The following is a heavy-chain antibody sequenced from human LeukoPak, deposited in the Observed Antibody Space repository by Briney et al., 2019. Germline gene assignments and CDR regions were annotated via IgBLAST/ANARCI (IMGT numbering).Heavy chain of an antibody. CDR3: ARQQLEWATIRNVGYYQYYYMDV. CDR2: ISAHNGAT. J-gene: IGHJ6*03. Sequence: ASVKVSCKASGYTITGFYIHWVRQAPGQGLEWMGWISAHNGATNHAHKFQGRVTMTTDTPTTTAYMELRSLRSDDTAVYYCARQQLEWATIRNVGYYQYYYMDVRGKGTTVTVSS. V-gene: IGHV1-18*04. CDR1: GYTITGFY. D-gene: IGHD1-1*01.